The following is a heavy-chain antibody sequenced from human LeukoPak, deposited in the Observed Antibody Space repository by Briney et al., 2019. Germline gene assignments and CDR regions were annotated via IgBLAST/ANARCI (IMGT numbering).Heavy chain of an antibody. J-gene: IGHJ6*02. CDR2: ISYDGSNK. Sequence: GGSLRLSCAASEFTFSSYWMSWVRQAPGKGLEWVAVISYDGSNKYYADSVKGRFTISRDNSKNTLYLQMNSLRAEDTAVYYCARGYYYGMDVWGQGTTVTVSS. CDR1: EFTFSSYW. CDR3: ARGYYYGMDV. V-gene: IGHV3-30*03.